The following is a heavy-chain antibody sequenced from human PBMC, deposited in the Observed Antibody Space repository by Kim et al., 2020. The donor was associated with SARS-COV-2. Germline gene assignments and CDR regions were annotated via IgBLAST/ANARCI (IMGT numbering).Heavy chain of an antibody. CDR1: GYRFTSYW. J-gene: IGHJ4*02. CDR3: ARRAQYFDTSGYYRGYFDY. Sequence: GESLKISCKGSGYRFTSYWIGWVRQMPGKGLEWMGIIYPGDSDTRYSPSFQGQVIISADKSISTAYLQWNTLKASDSAMYFCARRAQYFDTSGYYRGYFDYWGQGALVTVSS. V-gene: IGHV5-51*01. CDR2: IYPGDSDT. D-gene: IGHD3-22*01.